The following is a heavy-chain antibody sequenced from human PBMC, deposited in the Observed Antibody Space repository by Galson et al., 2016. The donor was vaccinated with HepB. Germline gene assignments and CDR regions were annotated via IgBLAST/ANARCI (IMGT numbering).Heavy chain of an antibody. Sequence: SLRLSCAASGFTFSDYYMSWIRQAPGKGLEWISYISSSSSFTNYADSVKGRFTISRANAKNSLYPQMNTLRAEDTAVYYCARDTPPGYSSSWVDYWGQGTLVTVSS. V-gene: IGHV3-11*05. D-gene: IGHD6-13*01. J-gene: IGHJ4*02. CDR1: GFTFSDYY. CDR3: ARDTPPGYSSSWVDY. CDR2: ISSSSSFT.